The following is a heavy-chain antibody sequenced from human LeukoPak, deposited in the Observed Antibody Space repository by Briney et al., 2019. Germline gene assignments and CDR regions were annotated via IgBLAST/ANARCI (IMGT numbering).Heavy chain of an antibody. CDR1: GFTFSSYA. CDR2: IGAGGSNK. CDR3: AKDRSGGSYPRGNEY. D-gene: IGHD1-26*01. Sequence: GGSLRLSCAASGFTFSSYAMSWVRQAPGKGLEWVSAIGAGGSNKYYADSVKGRFTISRDNSNNTLYLQMNSLRAEDTAVYYCAKDRSGGSYPRGNEYWGRGTLVTVSS. J-gene: IGHJ4*02. V-gene: IGHV3-23*01.